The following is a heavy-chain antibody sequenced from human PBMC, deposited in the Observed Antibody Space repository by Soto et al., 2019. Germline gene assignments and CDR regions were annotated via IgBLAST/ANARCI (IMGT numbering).Heavy chain of an antibody. V-gene: IGHV4-30-2*01. CDR3: ARAHYGDYGYGMDV. J-gene: IGHJ6*02. CDR1: GGSISSGGYS. Sequence: QLQLQESGSGLVKPSQTLSLTCAVSGGSISSGGYSWSWIRQPPGKGLEWIGYIYHSGSTYYNPSLKGPVTRSVDRSKNQFSLKLSSVTAADTAVYYCARAHYGDYGYGMDVWGQGTTVTVSS. D-gene: IGHD4-17*01. CDR2: IYHSGST.